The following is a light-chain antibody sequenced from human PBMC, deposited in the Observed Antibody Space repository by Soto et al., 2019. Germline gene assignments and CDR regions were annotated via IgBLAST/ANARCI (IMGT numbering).Light chain of an antibody. CDR3: SACDDSLLGFYV. CDR1: NSNIGSHT. Sequence: QSVLTQPPSASGTPGQRVTMSCSGGNSNIGSHTVNWYQHLPGTAPTLLIFSNNQRPSGVPARFSGSKSGTSASLAISGLQSGDEGYYYCSACDDSLLGFYVFGTGTKFTDL. J-gene: IGLJ1*01. CDR2: SNN. V-gene: IGLV1-44*01.